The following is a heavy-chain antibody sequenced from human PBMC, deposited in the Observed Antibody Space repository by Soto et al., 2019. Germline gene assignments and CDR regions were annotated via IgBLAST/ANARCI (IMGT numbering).Heavy chain of an antibody. D-gene: IGHD3-10*01. CDR2: IYHSGST. Sequence: QLQLQESGSGLVKPSQTLSLTCAVSGGSISSGGYSWSWIRQPPGKGLEWIGYIYHSGSTYYNPSLKSRVTISVDRSKNQFSLKLSSVTAADTAVYYCARGLGPRWFGELFQNYYYYGMDVWGQGTTVTVSS. CDR3: ARGLGPRWFGELFQNYYYYGMDV. CDR1: GGSISSGGYS. J-gene: IGHJ6*02. V-gene: IGHV4-30-2*01.